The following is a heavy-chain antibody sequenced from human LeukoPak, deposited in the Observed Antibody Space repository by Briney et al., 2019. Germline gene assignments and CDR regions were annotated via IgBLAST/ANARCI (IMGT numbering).Heavy chain of an antibody. J-gene: IGHJ4*02. V-gene: IGHV3-23*01. D-gene: IGHD2-15*01. CDR2: ISGSGGST. Sequence: GGSLRLSCAASGFTFSSYAMSWVRQAPGKGLEWVSAISGSGGSTYYADSVKGRFTISRNNSKNTLYLQMNSLRAEDTAVYYCAKGRSHRTVFFDYWGQGTLVTVSS. CDR3: AKGRSHRTVFFDY. CDR1: GFTFSSYA.